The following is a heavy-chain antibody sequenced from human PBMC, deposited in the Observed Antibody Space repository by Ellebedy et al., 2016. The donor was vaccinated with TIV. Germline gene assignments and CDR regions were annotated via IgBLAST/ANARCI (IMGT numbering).Heavy chain of an antibody. J-gene: IGHJ4*02. V-gene: IGHV3-15*07. CDR3: TAGVFVTTWDY. CDR2: SVSQSDGGAT. Sequence: GGSLRLSCAASGFTFRNAWMNWVRQAPGKGLEWVGRSVSQSDGGATASAAPVRGRFTISRDDSKNIFYLEMNDLKIEDTAVYYCTAGVFVTTWDYWGQGTLVTVSS. D-gene: IGHD4-17*01. CDR1: GFTFRNAW.